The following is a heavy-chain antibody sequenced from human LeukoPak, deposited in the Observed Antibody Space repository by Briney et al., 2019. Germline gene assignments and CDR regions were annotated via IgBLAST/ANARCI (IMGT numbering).Heavy chain of an antibody. CDR1: GYTFSDHY. V-gene: IGHV1-2*02. D-gene: IGHD4-17*01. CDR2: INPNSGGT. CDR3: ARGALDPATVTNYFEY. Sequence: GASVKVSCKASGYTFSDHYMQWVRQAPGQGFEWLGWINPNSGGTSYAQKFQGRVTMTRDTSISTAYMELSRLGSDDTAVYYSARGALDPATVTNYFEYWGQGTLVTVSS. J-gene: IGHJ4*02.